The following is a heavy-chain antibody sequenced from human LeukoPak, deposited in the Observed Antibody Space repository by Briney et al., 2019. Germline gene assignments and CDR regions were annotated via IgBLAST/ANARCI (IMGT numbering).Heavy chain of an antibody. Sequence: PGRSLRLSCAASGFTFSSYAMSWVRQAPGKGLEWVAVISYDGSNKYYADSVKGRFTISRDNSKNTLYLQMNSLRAEDTAVYYCANREYHLPALYWGQGTLVTVSS. D-gene: IGHD2-2*01. CDR2: ISYDGSNK. J-gene: IGHJ4*02. CDR1: GFTFSSYA. V-gene: IGHV3-30*18. CDR3: ANREYHLPALY.